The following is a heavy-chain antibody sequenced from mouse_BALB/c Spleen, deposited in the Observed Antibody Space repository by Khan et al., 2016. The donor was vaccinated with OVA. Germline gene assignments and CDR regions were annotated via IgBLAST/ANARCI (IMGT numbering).Heavy chain of an antibody. CDR3: LRSRSYYGSACEGFAY. J-gene: IGHJ3*01. CDR1: GYTFTSYV. D-gene: IGHD1-1*01. CDR2: ISPNSDGS. Sequence: VQLQQSGPELVKPGASVKMSCKASGYTFTSYVMHWVKQKPGQGLEWIGYISPNSDGSKYNEKFRGKATLTSDKSTSTAYMELSSLTSEDSAVYSCLRSRSYYGSACEGFAYWGQGTLVTVSA. V-gene: IGHV1S136*01.